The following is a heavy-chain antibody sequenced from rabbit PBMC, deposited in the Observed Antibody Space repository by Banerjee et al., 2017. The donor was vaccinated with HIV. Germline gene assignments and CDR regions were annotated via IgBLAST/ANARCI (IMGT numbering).Heavy chain of an antibody. J-gene: IGHJ4*01. CDR1: GFSFSSGYY. CDR3: ARDLAGVVGWNFGL. CDR2: IYTNGGST. D-gene: IGHD4-1*01. V-gene: IGHV1S43*01. Sequence: QSLEESGGDLVKPGASLTLTCTASGFSFSSGYYMCWVRQAPGKGLELIACIYTNGGSTWYASWVNGRFTISRSTSLNTVDLKMTSLTAADTATYFCARDLAGVVGWNFGLWGPGTLVTVS.